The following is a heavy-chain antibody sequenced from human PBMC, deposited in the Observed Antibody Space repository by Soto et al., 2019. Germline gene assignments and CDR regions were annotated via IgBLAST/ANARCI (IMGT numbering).Heavy chain of an antibody. J-gene: IGHJ6*02. D-gene: IGHD6-13*01. CDR3: AKASRSSSWYYYYYGMDV. Sequence: GGSLRLSCAASGFTFSSYAMSWVRQAPGKGLEWVSAISGSGGSTYYADSVKGRFTISRDNSKNTLYLQMNSLRAEDTAVYYCAKASRSSSWYYYYYGMDVWGQGTTVTVSS. V-gene: IGHV3-23*01. CDR1: GFTFSSYA. CDR2: ISGSGGST.